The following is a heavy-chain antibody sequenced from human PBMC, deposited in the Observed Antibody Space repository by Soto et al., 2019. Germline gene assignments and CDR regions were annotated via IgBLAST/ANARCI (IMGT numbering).Heavy chain of an antibody. Sequence: QVQLVESGGGVVQPGRSLRLSCAASGFTFSSYAMHWVRQAPGKGLEWVAFISYDGRNKCYADSVKGRFTISRDNSKNSLYVQMNSLREEDTAGYYCAREGGDAFGIWGRGTVVTVSS. CDR2: ISYDGRNK. J-gene: IGHJ3*02. V-gene: IGHV3-30*04. D-gene: IGHD3-16*01. CDR1: GFTFSSYA. CDR3: AREGGDAFGI.